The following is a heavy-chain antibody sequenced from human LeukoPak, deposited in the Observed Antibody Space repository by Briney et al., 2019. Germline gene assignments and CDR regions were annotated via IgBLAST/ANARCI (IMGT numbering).Heavy chain of an antibody. Sequence: ASVTVSCKVSGYTLTELSMHWVRQAPGKGLEWMGGFDPEDGETIYAQKFQGRVTMTEDTSTDTAYMELSSLRSEDTAVYYCAKSFGYYYGMDVWGQGTTVTVSS. V-gene: IGHV1-24*01. J-gene: IGHJ6*02. D-gene: IGHD3-10*01. CDR1: GYTLTELS. CDR2: FDPEDGET. CDR3: AKSFGYYYGMDV.